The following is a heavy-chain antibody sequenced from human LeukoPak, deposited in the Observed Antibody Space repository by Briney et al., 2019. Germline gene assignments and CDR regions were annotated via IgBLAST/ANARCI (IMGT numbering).Heavy chain of an antibody. J-gene: IGHJ3*02. CDR2: MNPDSGNR. CDR3: TREGDFWDFHM. Sequence: ASVKVSCKASGYTFTNYDINWVRQATGQGLEWLGWMNPDSGNRGYAPRFQGRITLTRDTSISTAYMELSSLRSDDSAIYHCTREGDFWDFHMWGQGTMVTVSS. V-gene: IGHV1-8*03. D-gene: IGHD3-3*01. CDR1: GYTFTNYD.